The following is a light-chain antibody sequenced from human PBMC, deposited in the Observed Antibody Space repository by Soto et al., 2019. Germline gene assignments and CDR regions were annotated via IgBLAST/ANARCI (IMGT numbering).Light chain of an antibody. CDR2: AAS. CDR1: QDISNY. Sequence: DILLTQSPSFLSASVGDRVTITCRASQDISNYLVWYQQKPGKAPKPLIYAASTLQSGVPSRFSGSGSGTEFTLTISSLQPEDFATYYCQQLNSYPLTFGPGTNVDIK. J-gene: IGKJ3*01. V-gene: IGKV1-9*01. CDR3: QQLNSYPLT.